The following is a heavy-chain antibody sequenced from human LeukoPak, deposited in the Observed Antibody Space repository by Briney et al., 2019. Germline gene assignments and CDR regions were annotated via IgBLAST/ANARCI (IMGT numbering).Heavy chain of an antibody. V-gene: IGHV3-23*01. J-gene: IGHJ4*02. Sequence: GGSLRLSCAASGFTFSSYAMSWVRQAPGKGLEWVSAISGSGGSTYYADSVRGRFTISRDNSKNTLYLQMNSLRAEDTAVYYCAKRGASSGWASFDYWGQGTLVTVSS. CDR2: ISGSGGST. CDR1: GFTFSSYA. CDR3: AKRGASSGWASFDY. D-gene: IGHD6-19*01.